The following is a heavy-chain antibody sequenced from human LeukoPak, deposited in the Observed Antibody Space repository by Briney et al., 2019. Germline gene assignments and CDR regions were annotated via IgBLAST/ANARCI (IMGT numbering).Heavy chain of an antibody. CDR3: AKDMDSRGTGAYYFDY. Sequence: GGSLRLSCAASGFTFDDYAMHWVRQAPGKGLEWVSGISWNSGSIGYADSVKGRFTISRDNAKNSLYLQMNCLRAEDTALYYCAKDMDSRGTGAYYFDYWGQGTLVTVSS. CDR1: GFTFDDYA. CDR2: ISWNSGSI. D-gene: IGHD1-14*01. V-gene: IGHV3-9*01. J-gene: IGHJ4*02.